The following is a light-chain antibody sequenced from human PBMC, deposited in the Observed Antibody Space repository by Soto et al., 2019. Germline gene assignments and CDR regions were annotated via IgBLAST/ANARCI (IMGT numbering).Light chain of an antibody. Sequence: QSALTQPASVSGSPGQPITTSCTGTSSDVGGYNYVSWYQQHPGKAPKLMIYDVSNRPSGVSNRFSGSKSGNTASLTISGLQAEDEADYYCSSYTSSSTPVLFGGGTKVTVL. CDR1: SSDVGGYNY. CDR3: SSYTSSSTPVL. CDR2: DVS. V-gene: IGLV2-14*01. J-gene: IGLJ2*01.